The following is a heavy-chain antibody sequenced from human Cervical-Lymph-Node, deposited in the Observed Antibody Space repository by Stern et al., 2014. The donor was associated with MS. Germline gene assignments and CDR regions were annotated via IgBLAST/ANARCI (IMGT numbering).Heavy chain of an antibody. D-gene: IGHD5-18*01. CDR1: GYTFTNYL. CDR3: ARVHTAVLSPFDY. V-gene: IGHV5-51*01. CDR2: IYPGDSDT. J-gene: IGHJ4*02. Sequence: EVQLVESGAEVKKPGESLKISCKGSGYTFTNYLIAWVRQMPGKGLERMGIIYPGDSDTTYSPSFQGQVTISADKSISAAYLQWSSLKASDTAIYYCARVHTAVLSPFDYWGQGTLVTVSS.